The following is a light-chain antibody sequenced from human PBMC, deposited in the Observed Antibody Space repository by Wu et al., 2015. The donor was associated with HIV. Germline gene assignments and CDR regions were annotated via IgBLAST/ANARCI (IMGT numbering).Light chain of an antibody. V-gene: IGKV3-20*01. Sequence: EIVLTQSPGTLSLSPGEGATLSCRASQRVSSNYLAWYQQKLGQAPRLLIYGASNRATGIPDRFSGSGSGTDFTLTISRLEPEDFAVYYCQQYGSSTSGSRFGGRDQGWR. J-gene: IGKJ4*01. CDR3: QQYGSSTSGSR. CDR2: GAS. CDR1: QRVSSNY.